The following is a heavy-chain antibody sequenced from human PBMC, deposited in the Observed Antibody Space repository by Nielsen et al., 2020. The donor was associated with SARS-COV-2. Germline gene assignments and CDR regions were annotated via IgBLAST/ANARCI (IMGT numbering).Heavy chain of an antibody. CDR2: ISGHGESA. CDR1: GFTFDDYG. J-gene: IGHJ4*02. Sequence: GESLKISCAASGFTFDDYGMQWVRQPPGKGLEWLSVISGHGESAHYADSVKGRFTISRDNSKNFLYLEMNSLRFEDTAFYYCASLVEMSAIRGRDFWGQGPLVTVSS. V-gene: IGHV3-43*02. D-gene: IGHD5-24*01. CDR3: ASLVEMSAIRGRDF.